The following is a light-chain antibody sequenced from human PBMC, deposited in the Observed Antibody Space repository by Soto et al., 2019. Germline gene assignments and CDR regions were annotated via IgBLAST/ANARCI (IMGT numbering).Light chain of an antibody. CDR1: SSDVGGYNY. CDR2: DVS. J-gene: IGLJ1*01. CDR3: SSYTSSSTL. Sequence: QSALTQPASVSGSPGQSITISCTGTSSDVGGYNYVSWYQQHPGKAPKLMIYDVSNRPSGVSNRFSGCKSGNTASLTISGLQAEDEADYYCSSYTSSSTLFGTGTKFTVL. V-gene: IGLV2-14*01.